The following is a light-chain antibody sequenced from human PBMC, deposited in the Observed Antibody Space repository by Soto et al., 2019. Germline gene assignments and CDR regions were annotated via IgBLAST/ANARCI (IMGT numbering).Light chain of an antibody. J-gene: IGLJ1*01. CDR2: EVS. Sequence: QSALTQPASVSGSPGQSITISCTGTRSDVGGYNYVSWYQQHPGKAPKLMIYEVSNRPSGVSNRFSGSKSGNTASLTISGLQAEDEADYYCSSYTSSSTLHYVFGTGTKVTVL. V-gene: IGLV2-14*01. CDR3: SSYTSSSTLHYV. CDR1: RSDVGGYNY.